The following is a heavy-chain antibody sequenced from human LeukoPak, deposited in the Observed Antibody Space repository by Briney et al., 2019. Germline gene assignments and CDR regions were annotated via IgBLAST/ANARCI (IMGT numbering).Heavy chain of an antibody. CDR1: GFTVSSNS. D-gene: IGHD5-18*01. V-gene: IGHV3-53*01. Sequence: GGSLRLPCAASGFTVSSNSMSWVRQAPGKGLEWVSVIYSGGSTYYADSVKGRFTISRDNSKNTLYLQMNSLRAEDTAVYYCARTYSGYSYGMYWYFDLWGRGTLVTVSS. CDR3: ARTYSGYSYGMYWYFDL. J-gene: IGHJ2*01. CDR2: IYSGGST.